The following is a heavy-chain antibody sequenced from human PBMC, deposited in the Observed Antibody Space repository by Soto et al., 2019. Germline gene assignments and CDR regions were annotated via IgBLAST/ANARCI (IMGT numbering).Heavy chain of an antibody. CDR2: IYYSGST. CDR3: ARIAAAADYFDY. V-gene: IGHV4-59*01. D-gene: IGHD6-13*01. J-gene: IGHJ4*02. Sequence: PSETLSLTCTVSGGSIGSYYWSWIRQPPGKGLEWIGYIYYSGSTNYNPSLKSRVTISVDTSKNQFSLKLSSVTAAATAVYYCARIAAAADYFDYWGQGTLVTVSS. CDR1: GGSIGSYY.